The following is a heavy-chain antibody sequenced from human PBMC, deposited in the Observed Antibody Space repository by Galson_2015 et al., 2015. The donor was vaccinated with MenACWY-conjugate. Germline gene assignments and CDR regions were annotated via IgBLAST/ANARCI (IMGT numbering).Heavy chain of an antibody. CDR1: GFTFSTYW. CDR3: ARGHLELDP. J-gene: IGHJ5*02. V-gene: IGHV3-7*01. Sequence: SLRLSCAASGFTFSTYWMTWVRQAPGKGLEWVANIMPDGSETYYVDSVEGRFTISRDNAKNSLYLQMNSLRVEDTAVYYCARGHLELDPWGQGTLVTISS. CDR2: IMPDGSET.